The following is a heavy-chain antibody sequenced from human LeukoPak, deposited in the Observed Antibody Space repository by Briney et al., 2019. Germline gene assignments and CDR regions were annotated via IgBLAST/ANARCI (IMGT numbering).Heavy chain of an antibody. J-gene: IGHJ4*02. CDR1: GGTFSSYA. V-gene: IGHV1-69*13. CDR3: ARPIAVAGGLDY. D-gene: IGHD6-19*01. CDR2: IIPIFGTA. Sequence: ASVKVSCKASGGTFSSYAISWVRQAPGQGLEWMGGIIPIFGTANYAQKFQGRVTITADESTSTAYMELSSLRSEDTAVYYCARPIAVAGGLDYWGQGTLVTVSS.